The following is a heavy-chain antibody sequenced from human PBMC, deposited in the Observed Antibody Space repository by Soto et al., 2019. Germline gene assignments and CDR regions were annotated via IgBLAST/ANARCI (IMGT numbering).Heavy chain of an antibody. CDR1: GFTFSSYS. J-gene: IGHJ4*02. CDR3: ARVGTIFGVVPPFDY. CDR2: ISSSSSTI. V-gene: IGHV3-48*02. Sequence: GGSLRLSCAASGFTFSSYSMNWVRQAPGKGLEWVSYISSSSSTIYYADSVKGRFTISRDNAKNSLYLQMNSLRDEDTAVYYCARVGTIFGVVPPFDYWGQGTLVTVSS. D-gene: IGHD3-3*01.